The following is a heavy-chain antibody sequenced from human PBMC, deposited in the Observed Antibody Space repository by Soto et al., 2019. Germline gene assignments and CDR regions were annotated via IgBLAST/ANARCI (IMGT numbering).Heavy chain of an antibody. V-gene: IGHV1-46*01. J-gene: IGHJ5*02. CDR3: ARGLGYYDSSGYANRKNWFDP. CDR1: GYTFTSYY. CDR2: INPSCGIT. Sequence: SVKVSCKASGYTFTSYYMPWVRQAPGQGLEWMGIINPSCGITMYAQNFQGRVTMTRDTSTSTVYMELSSLRSEDAAVYYCARGLGYYDSSGYANRKNWFDPWGQGTLVTVSS. D-gene: IGHD3-22*01.